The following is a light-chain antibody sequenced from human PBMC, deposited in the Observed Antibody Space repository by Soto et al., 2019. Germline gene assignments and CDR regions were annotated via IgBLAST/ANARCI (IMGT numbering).Light chain of an antibody. V-gene: IGLV1-40*01. CDR1: SSNIGAGYD. J-gene: IGLJ3*02. CDR3: QCYDSSLRLAV. Sequence: QSVLTQPPSVSGAPGQRVTISCSGSSSNIGAGYDVHWYQQLPGTAPRLLIYVSRNRPSGVPDRFSGSKSGTSASLAIPGRRTDDEADYYCQCYDSSLRLAVFGGGTMVTV. CDR2: VSR.